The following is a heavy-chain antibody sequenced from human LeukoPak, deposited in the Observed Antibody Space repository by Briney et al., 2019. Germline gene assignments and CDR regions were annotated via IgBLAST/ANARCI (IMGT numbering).Heavy chain of an antibody. CDR2: IIPIFGTA. CDR3: ARNHCSSTSCYFWYFDY. Sequence: SVKVSCKASGGTFSSYAISWVRQAPGQGLEWMGGIIPIFGTANYAQKFQGRVTITADESTSTAYMELRSLRSEDTAVYYCARNHCSSTSCYFWYFDYWGQGTLVTVSS. CDR1: GGTFSSYA. V-gene: IGHV1-69*13. J-gene: IGHJ4*02. D-gene: IGHD2-2*01.